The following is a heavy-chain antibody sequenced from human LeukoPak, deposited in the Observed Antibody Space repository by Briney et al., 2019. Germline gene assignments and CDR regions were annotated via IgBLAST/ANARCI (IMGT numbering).Heavy chain of an antibody. J-gene: IGHJ4*02. Sequence: QTGGSLRLSCAASGFTFSSYEMNWVRQAPGKGLEWVSVIYSGERTYYAASVKGRFTISRDNSRNTLYLQMNNLRAEDTAIYYCAKDWGDDWGQGNLVTVSS. V-gene: IGHV3-53*01. D-gene: IGHD3-16*01. CDR1: GFTFSSYE. CDR3: AKDWGDD. CDR2: IYSGERT.